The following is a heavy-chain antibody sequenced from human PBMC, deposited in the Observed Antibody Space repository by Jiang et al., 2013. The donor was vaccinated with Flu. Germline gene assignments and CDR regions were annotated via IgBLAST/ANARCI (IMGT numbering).Heavy chain of an antibody. Sequence: SGAEVKKPGSSVKVSCKASGGTFSSYAISWVRQAPGQGLEWMGGIIPIFGTANYAQKFQGRVTITADKSTSTAYMELSSLRSEDTAVYYCARDESWFGELRGYYYYYGMDVWGQGTTVTVSS. V-gene: IGHV1-69*06. D-gene: IGHD3-10*01. CDR3: ARDESWFGELRGYYYYYGMDV. CDR1: GGTFSSYA. CDR2: IIPIFGTA. J-gene: IGHJ6*02.